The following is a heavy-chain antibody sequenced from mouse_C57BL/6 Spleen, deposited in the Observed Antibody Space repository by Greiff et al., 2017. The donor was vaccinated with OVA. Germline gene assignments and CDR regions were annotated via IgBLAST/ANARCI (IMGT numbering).Heavy chain of an antibody. CDR2: IYPGSGST. CDR3: ARTALYYGSSHWYFDV. V-gene: IGHV1-55*01. CDR1: GYTFTSYW. Sequence: VQLQQPGAELVKPGASVKMSCKASGYTFTSYWITWVKQRPGQGLEWIGDIYPGSGSTNYNEKFKSKATLTVDTSSSTAYMQLSSLTSEDSAVYYCARTALYYGSSHWYFDVWGTGTTVTVSS. J-gene: IGHJ1*03. D-gene: IGHD1-1*01.